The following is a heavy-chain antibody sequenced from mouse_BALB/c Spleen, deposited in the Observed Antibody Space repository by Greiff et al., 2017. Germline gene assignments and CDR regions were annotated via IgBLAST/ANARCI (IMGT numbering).Heavy chain of an antibody. Sequence: LQESGPELGKPGASVKISCKASGYSFTGYNMYWVKQSHRKSLEWIGYIDPYNGGTSYNQKSKGKATLTVDKSSSTAYMHLNSLTSEDSAIYYCARTDGNYSFDYWGQGTTLTVSS. CDR3: ARTDGNYSFDY. D-gene: IGHD2-1*01. J-gene: IGHJ2*01. V-gene: IGHV1S135*01. CDR1: GYSFTGYN. CDR2: IDPYNGGT.